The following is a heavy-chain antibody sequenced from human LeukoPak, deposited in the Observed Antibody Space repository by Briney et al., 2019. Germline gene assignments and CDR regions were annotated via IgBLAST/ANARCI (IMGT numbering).Heavy chain of an antibody. D-gene: IGHD6-13*01. Sequence: SQTLSLTCAISGDSVSSNSAAWNWIRQSPSRGLEWLGRTYYRSKWYNDYAVSVKSRISINPDTSTNQFSLQLNSVTPEDTAVYYCARDPGIAVAGYHYYYGMDVWGQGTTVTVSS. J-gene: IGHJ6*02. CDR3: ARDPGIAVAGYHYYYGMDV. CDR2: TYYRSKWYN. V-gene: IGHV6-1*01. CDR1: GDSVSSNSAA.